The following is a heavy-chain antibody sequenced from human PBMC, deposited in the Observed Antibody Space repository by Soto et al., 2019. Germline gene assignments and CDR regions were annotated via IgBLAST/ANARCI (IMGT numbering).Heavy chain of an antibody. CDR3: ARDVGYSKSGGVVY. J-gene: IGHJ4*02. CDR2: ISSSSTYI. D-gene: IGHD6-13*01. V-gene: IGHV3-21*01. Sequence: EVQLVESGGGLVKPGGSLRLSCAASGFTFSSYSMNWVRQAPGKGLEWVSSISSSSTYIYYADSVKGRFTISRDNAKISLYLKMSRLRAGDPAVYYWARDVGYSKSGGVVYWGQGPLVTVSS. CDR1: GFTFSSYS.